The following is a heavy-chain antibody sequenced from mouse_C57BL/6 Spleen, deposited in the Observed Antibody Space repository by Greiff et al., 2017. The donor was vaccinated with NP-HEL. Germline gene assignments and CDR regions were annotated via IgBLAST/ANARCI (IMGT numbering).Heavy chain of an antibody. Sequence: EVKLMESGGGLVKPGGSLKLSCAASGFTFSDYGMHWVRQAPEKGLEWVAYISSGSSTIYYADTVKGRFTISRDNAKNTLFLQMTSLRSEDTAMYYCAREGHYGNYFDYWGQGTTLTVSS. J-gene: IGHJ2*01. CDR3: AREGHYGNYFDY. CDR2: ISSGSSTI. D-gene: IGHD2-1*01. CDR1: GFTFSDYG. V-gene: IGHV5-17*01.